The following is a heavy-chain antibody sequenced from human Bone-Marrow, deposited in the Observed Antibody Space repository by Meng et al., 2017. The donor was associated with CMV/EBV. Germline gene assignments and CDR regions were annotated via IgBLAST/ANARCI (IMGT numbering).Heavy chain of an antibody. V-gene: IGHV3-33*06. CDR3: AKDSKIAVAGPGYYGMDV. CDR2: IWYDGSNK. Sequence: GESLKISCAASGFTFSSYGMHWVRQAPGKGLEWVAVIWYDGSNKYYADSVKGRFTISRDNSKNTLYLQMNSLRAEDTAVYYCAKDSKIAVAGPGYYGMDVWGQGTTVPVSS. CDR1: GFTFSSYG. J-gene: IGHJ6*02. D-gene: IGHD6-19*01.